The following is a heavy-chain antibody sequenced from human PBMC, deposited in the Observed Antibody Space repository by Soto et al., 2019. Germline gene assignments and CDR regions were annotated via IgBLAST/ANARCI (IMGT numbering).Heavy chain of an antibody. Sequence: ASVKVSFKASGYTFTSYGISWVRQAPGQGLEWMGWISAYNGNTNYAQKLQGRVTMTTDTSTSTAYMELRSLRSDDTAVYYCARDDFWSGYYTGNFDYWGQRTLVTVSS. CDR1: GYTFTSYG. CDR3: ARDDFWSGYYTGNFDY. CDR2: ISAYNGNT. J-gene: IGHJ4*02. D-gene: IGHD3-3*01. V-gene: IGHV1-18*01.